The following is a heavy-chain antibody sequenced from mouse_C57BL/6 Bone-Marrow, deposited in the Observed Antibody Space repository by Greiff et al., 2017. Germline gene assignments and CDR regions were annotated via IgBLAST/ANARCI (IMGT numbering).Heavy chain of an antibody. CDR3: AREGGGNYWYFDV. CDR2: IYPGGGYT. V-gene: IGHV1-63*01. J-gene: IGHJ1*03. D-gene: IGHD1-1*02. CDR1: GYTFTNYW. Sequence: QVQLKESGAELVRPGTSVKMSCKASGYTFTNYWIGWAKQRPGHGLEWIGDIYPGGGYTNYNEKFKGKATLTADKSSRTAYMQFSSLTSADSASEYCAREGGGNYWYFDVWGTGTTVTVSS.